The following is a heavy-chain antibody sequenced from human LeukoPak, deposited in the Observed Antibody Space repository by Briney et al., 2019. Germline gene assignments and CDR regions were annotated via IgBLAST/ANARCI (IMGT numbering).Heavy chain of an antibody. CDR3: ARDLSSSWYYYYGMDV. J-gene: IGHJ6*02. V-gene: IGHV4-4*07. D-gene: IGHD6-13*01. CDR1: GGSLSSYY. CDR2: IYTSGST. Sequence: SETLSLTCTVSGGSLSSYYWSWLRQPAGKGLEWIGRIYTSGSTNYNPSLKSRVTMSVDTSKNQFSLKLSSVTAADTAVYYCARDLSSSWYYYYGMDVWGQGTTVTVSS.